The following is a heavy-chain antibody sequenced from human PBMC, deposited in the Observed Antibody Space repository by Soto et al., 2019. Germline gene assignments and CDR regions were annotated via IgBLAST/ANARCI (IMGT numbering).Heavy chain of an antibody. CDR3: ARGPYCTNGVCYPDY. D-gene: IGHD2-8*01. V-gene: IGHV1-69*13. CDR2: IIPIFGTA. CDR1: GGTFSSYA. Sequence: SVKVSCKASGGTFSSYAISWVRQAPGQGLEWMGGIIPIFGTASYAQKFQGRVTITADESTSTAYMELSSLRSEDTAVYYCARGPYCTNGVCYPDYWGQGTLVTVSS. J-gene: IGHJ4*02.